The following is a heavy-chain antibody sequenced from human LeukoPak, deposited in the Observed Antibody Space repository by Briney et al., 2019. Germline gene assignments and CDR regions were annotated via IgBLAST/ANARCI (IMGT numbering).Heavy chain of an antibody. Sequence: ASVKVSCKASGYTFTCYYMHWVRHAPGQGLELMRWINPNSGGTNYAQKFQGRVTMTRDTSNSTAYMELSRLRSDDTAVYYCARGGGVVVPADENYYGMDVWGQGTTVTVSS. D-gene: IGHD2-2*01. CDR1: GYTFTCYY. CDR3: ARGGGVVVPADENYYGMDV. V-gene: IGHV1-2*02. CDR2: INPNSGGT. J-gene: IGHJ6*02.